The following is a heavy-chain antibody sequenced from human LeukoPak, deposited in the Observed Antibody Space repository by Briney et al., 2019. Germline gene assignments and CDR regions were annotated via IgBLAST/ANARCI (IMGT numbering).Heavy chain of an antibody. V-gene: IGHV3-30-3*01. CDR2: ISYDGSNK. J-gene: IGHJ4*02. D-gene: IGHD3-22*01. CDR1: GFTFSSYA. CDR3: AKEVRDYYDSSGPDY. Sequence: GGSLRLSCAASGFTFSSYAMHWVRQAPGKGLEWVAVISYDGSNKYYADSVKGRFTISRDNSKNTLYLQMNSLRAEDTAVYYCAKEVRDYYDSSGPDYWGQGTLVTVSS.